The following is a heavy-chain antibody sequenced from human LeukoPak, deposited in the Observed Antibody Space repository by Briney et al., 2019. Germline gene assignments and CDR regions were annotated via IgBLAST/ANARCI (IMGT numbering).Heavy chain of an antibody. J-gene: IGHJ4*02. V-gene: IGHV4-59*02. CDR2: VHYSGSS. CDR3: ARGGWSLDF. Sequence: SETLSLTCTVSGASVNDYYWTWIRQTPGKGLEWIGYVHYSGSSDFNPSLKSRVTMSLASTENQLSLRVTSVTAADTAVYYCARGGWSLDFWGQGTLVTVSS. CDR1: GASVNDYY.